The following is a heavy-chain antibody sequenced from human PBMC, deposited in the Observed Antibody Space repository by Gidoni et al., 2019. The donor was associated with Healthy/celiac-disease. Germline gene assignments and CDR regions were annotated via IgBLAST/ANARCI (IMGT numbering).Heavy chain of an antibody. Sequence: EVQLLESGGGLVQPGGSLRLSCAASGFTFSSYAMSWVRQGPGKGLEWVSAISGRCGSTYYADSVKGRFTISRDNSKNTLYLQMNSLRAEDTAVYYCAKVGGWEYYFDYWGQGTLVTVSS. CDR3: AKVGGWEYYFDY. J-gene: IGHJ4*02. V-gene: IGHV3-23*01. D-gene: IGHD1-26*01. CDR2: ISGRCGST. CDR1: GFTFSSYA.